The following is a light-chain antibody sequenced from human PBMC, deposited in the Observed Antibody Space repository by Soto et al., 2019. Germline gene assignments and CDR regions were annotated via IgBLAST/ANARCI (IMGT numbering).Light chain of an antibody. Sequence: EIVLTQSPGTLSLSPGERGTLSCRTSQSVSSSYLAWYQQKPGQAPRLLIYGASTRATGIADRFSGSGSGTDFTLTISRLEPEDFAVYYCQQYGTSFWTFGQGTKVEIK. CDR1: QSVSSSY. CDR3: QQYGTSFWT. V-gene: IGKV3-20*01. CDR2: GAS. J-gene: IGKJ1*01.